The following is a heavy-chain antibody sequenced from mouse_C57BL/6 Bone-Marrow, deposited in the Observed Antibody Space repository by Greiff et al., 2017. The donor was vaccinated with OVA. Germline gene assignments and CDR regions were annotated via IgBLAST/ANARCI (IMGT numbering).Heavy chain of an antibody. CDR2: FHPYNDDT. J-gene: IGHJ1*03. Sequence: QVQLKESGAELVKPGASVKMSCKASGYTFTTYPIEWMKQNHGKSLEWIGNFHPYNDDTKYNEKFKGKATLTVEKSSSTVYLELSRLTSDDSAVYYCARSYGSMETDWYFDVWGTGTTVTVSS. CDR1: GYTFTTYP. CDR3: ARSYGSMETDWYFDV. V-gene: IGHV1-47*01. D-gene: IGHD1-1*01.